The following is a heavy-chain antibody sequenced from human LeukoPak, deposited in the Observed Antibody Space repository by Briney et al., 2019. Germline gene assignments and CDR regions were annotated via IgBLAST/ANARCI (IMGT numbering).Heavy chain of an antibody. D-gene: IGHD3-9*01. CDR3: ARIEVAAGPFDCSPWRTRIPYGMDV. J-gene: IGHJ6*02. V-gene: IGHV1-2*02. CDR1: RYTFTRYY. CDR2: INPNSGGT. Sequence: ASVKVSCKASRYTFTRYYMHWVRQAPGQALEWMGWINPNSGGTNYAQKFQGRVTMTRDTSISTAYMELSRLRSDDTAVYYCARIEVAAGPFDCSPWRTRIPYGMDVWGQGTTVTVSS.